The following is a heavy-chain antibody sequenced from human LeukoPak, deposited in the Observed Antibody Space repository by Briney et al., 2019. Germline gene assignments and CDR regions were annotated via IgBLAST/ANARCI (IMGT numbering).Heavy chain of an antibody. CDR3: ARISGSYSSY. Sequence: SETLSLTCAVYGGPFSGFYYSWIRQPPGKGLEWIGEINHSGTTNYNPSLKSRVTISVDTSQNQFSLKLSSVTAADTAVYYCARISGSYSSYWGQGTLVTVSS. D-gene: IGHD1-26*01. J-gene: IGHJ4*02. CDR2: INHSGTT. CDR1: GGPFSGFY. V-gene: IGHV4-34*01.